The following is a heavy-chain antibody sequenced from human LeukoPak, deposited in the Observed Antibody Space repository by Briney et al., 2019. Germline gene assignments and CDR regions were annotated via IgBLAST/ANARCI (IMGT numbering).Heavy chain of an antibody. Sequence: PGRSLRLSCAASGLTVSSNYMSWVRQAPGKGLEWVSFIYSGGSTYFADSAKGIFTISRDNSQNTLYLQMNSLRAEDTAVYYCATIDRYSYGSSYYYYGMDVWGQGTTVTVSS. V-gene: IGHV3-66*01. CDR2: IYSGGST. CDR1: GLTVSSNY. CDR3: ATIDRYSYGSSYYYYGMDV. J-gene: IGHJ6*02. D-gene: IGHD5-18*01.